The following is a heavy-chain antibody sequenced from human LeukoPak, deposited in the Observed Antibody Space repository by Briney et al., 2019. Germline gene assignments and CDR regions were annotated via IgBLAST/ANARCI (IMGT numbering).Heavy chain of an antibody. V-gene: IGHV1-2*02. CDR1: GYSFSNYA. CDR2: ISPNSGGT. D-gene: IGHD3-10*01. Sequence: ASVKVSCKASGYSFSNYAMNWVRQAPGQGLEWMGWISPNSGGTNYAQKFQGRVTMTRDTSISTAYMELSRLRSDDTAVYYCARDKGYYYGSGSYGEYYYYMDVWGKGTTVTISS. CDR3: ARDKGYYYGSGSYGEYYYYMDV. J-gene: IGHJ6*03.